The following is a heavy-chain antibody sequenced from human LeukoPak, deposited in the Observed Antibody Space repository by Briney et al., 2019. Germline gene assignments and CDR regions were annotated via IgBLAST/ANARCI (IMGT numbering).Heavy chain of an antibody. V-gene: IGHV1-69*05. CDR1: GYTFTSYY. J-gene: IGHJ4*02. D-gene: IGHD3-10*01. CDR3: ATYRDYYGSGSSSDY. Sequence: SVKVSCRASGYTFTSYYMHWVRQAPGQGLEWMGGIIPIFGTANYAQKFQGRVTITTDESTSTAYMELSSLRSEDTAVYYCATYRDYYGSGSSSDYWGQGTLVTVSS. CDR2: IIPIFGTA.